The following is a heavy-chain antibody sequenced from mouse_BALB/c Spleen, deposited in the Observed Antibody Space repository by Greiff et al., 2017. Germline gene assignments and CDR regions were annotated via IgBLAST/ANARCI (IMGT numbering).Heavy chain of an antibody. CDR1: GFSLTSYG. CDR3: ARGAMITEGFAY. V-gene: IGHV2-9*02. CDR2: IWAGGST. J-gene: IGHJ3*01. Sequence: VQVVESGPGLVAPSQSLSITCTVSGFSLTSYGVHWVRQPPGKGLEWLGVIWAGGSTNYNSALMSRLSISKDNSKSQVFLKMNSLQTHDTAMYYCARGAMITEGFAYWGQGTLVTVSA. D-gene: IGHD2-4*01.